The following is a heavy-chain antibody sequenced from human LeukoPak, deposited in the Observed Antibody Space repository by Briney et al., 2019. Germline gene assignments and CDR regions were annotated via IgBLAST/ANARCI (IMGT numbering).Heavy chain of an antibody. V-gene: IGHV4-59*01. CDR1: GGSISNYY. J-gene: IGHJ4*02. Sequence: PSETLSLTCTVSGGSISNYYWGWIRQPPGKGLEWIGYIYHSGSTNYNPSLKSRLTISVDTSKNQFSLKLSSVTAADTAVYYCARDLCVGGTCYGIDYWGQGTLVTVSS. CDR2: IYHSGST. D-gene: IGHD2-15*01. CDR3: ARDLCVGGTCYGIDY.